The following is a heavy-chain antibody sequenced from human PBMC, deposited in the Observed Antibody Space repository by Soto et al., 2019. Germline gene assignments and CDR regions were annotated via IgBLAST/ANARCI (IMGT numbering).Heavy chain of an antibody. J-gene: IGHJ3*02. CDR2: ISAYNGNT. D-gene: IGHD2-2*01. Sequence: QVQLVQSGAEVKKPGASVKVSCKASGYTFTSYGISWVRQAPGQGLEWMGWISAYNGNTNYAQKLQGRVTMTTYTSTSTAYMELGSLRSDDTAVYYCARVGLGYCSSTSCGGGPLYAFDIWGQGTMVTVSS. CDR3: ARVGLGYCSSTSCGGGPLYAFDI. CDR1: GYTFTSYG. V-gene: IGHV1-18*01.